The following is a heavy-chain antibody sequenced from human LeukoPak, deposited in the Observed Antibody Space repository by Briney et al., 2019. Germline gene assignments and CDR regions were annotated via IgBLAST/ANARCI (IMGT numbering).Heavy chain of an antibody. J-gene: IGHJ3*02. CDR2: ISYDGSNK. Sequence: GGSLRLSCAASGFTFSSYGKHWVRQAPGKGLEWVAVISYDGSNKYYADSVKGRFTISRDNSKNTLYLQMNSLRAEDTAVYYCAKARGYSSGWLHDAFDIWGQGTMVTVSS. CDR3: AKARGYSSGWLHDAFDI. V-gene: IGHV3-30*18. CDR1: GFTFSSYG. D-gene: IGHD6-19*01.